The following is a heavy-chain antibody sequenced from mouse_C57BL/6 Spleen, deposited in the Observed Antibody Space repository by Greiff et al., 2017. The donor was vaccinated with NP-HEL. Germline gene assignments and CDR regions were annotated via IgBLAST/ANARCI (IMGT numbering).Heavy chain of an antibody. J-gene: IGHJ3*01. CDR3: AGTYYYGTSDWFAY. CDR1: GYTFTSYW. D-gene: IGHD2-1*01. Sequence: QVQLQQPGAELVKPGASVKMSCKASGYTFTSYWITWVKQRPGQGLEWIGDIYPGSGSTNYNEKFKSKATLTVDTSSSTAYMQLSSLTSEDSAVYYGAGTYYYGTSDWFAYWGQGTLVTVSA. V-gene: IGHV1-55*01. CDR2: IYPGSGST.